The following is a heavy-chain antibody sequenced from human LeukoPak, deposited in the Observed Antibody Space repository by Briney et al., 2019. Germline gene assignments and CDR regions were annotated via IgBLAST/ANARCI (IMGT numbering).Heavy chain of an antibody. CDR1: GYSITSSYY. V-gene: IGHV4-4*07. CDR2: IYTSGST. Sequence: SETLSLTCAVSGYSITSSYYWSWIRQPAGKGLEWIGRIYTSGSTNYNPSLKSRVTMSVDTSKNQFSLKLSSVTAADTAVYYCARGQSHYDFWSGYYHWGQGTLVTVSS. D-gene: IGHD3-3*01. J-gene: IGHJ5*02. CDR3: ARGQSHYDFWSGYYH.